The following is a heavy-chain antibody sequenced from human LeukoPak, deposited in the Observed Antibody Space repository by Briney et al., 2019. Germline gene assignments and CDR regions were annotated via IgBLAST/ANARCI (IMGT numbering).Heavy chain of an antibody. D-gene: IGHD4-17*01. Sequence: SETLSLTCTVSGGSISSSSYYWGWIRQPPGKGLEWIGTIYYSGSTYYNPSLKSRVTISIDTSKNQFSLKLSSVTAADTAVFYCARGSHYGAPDYWGEGILVTVSS. CDR2: IYYSGST. CDR1: GGSISSSSYY. CDR3: ARGSHYGAPDY. J-gene: IGHJ4*02. V-gene: IGHV4-39*07.